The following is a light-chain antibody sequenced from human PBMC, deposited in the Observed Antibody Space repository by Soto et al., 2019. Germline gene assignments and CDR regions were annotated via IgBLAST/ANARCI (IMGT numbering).Light chain of an antibody. CDR3: TSDASSITDV. J-gene: IGLJ1*01. V-gene: IGLV2-14*03. CDR1: SSDVGGYNF. Sequence: QSALTQPASVSGSPGQSITISCTGTSSDVGGYNFVSWYQHHPGKAPKLIIYDVSNRPSGVSNRFAGSKSGNTASLTISGLQAEEEADYYCTSDASSITDVFGTGTKLTVL. CDR2: DVS.